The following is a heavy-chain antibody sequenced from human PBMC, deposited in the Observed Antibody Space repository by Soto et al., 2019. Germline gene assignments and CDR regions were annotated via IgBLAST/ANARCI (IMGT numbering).Heavy chain of an antibody. CDR1: GGTFRSYA. V-gene: IGHV1-69*01. CDR2: IIPIFGTA. D-gene: IGHD2-15*01. J-gene: IGHJ6*02. CDR3: ARANVVVVAANYYYYGMDV. Sequence: QVQLVQSGAEVKKPGSSVKVSCKASGGTFRSYAISWVRQAPGQGLEWMGGIIPIFGTANYAQQFQGRVTITADESTSTAYMELSSLRSEYTAVYYCARANVVVVAANYYYYGMDVWGQGTTVIVSS.